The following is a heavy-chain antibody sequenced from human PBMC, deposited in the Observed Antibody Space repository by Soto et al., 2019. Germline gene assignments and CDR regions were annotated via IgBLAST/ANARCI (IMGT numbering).Heavy chain of an antibody. J-gene: IGHJ5*02. CDR1: GYTFASYV. D-gene: IGHD3-3*01. CDR2: ISAYNGNA. V-gene: IGHV1-18*01. CDR3: ARAGRFLERYNWLDP. Sequence: ASVKVSCKASGYTFASYVISWVRQAPGQGLEWMGWISAYNGNAKYAQKLEGRVTMTTDTSTSTACMEVRSLRSDDTAVYYCARAGRFLERYNWLDPWGKGTLVTVSS.